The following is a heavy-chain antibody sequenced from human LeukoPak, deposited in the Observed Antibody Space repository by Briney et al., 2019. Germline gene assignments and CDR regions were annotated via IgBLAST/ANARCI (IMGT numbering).Heavy chain of an antibody. Sequence: SVKVSCKASGGTFSSYTISWVRQAPGQGLEWMGRIIPILGIANYAQKFQGRVTITADKSTSTAYMELSSLRSEDTAVYYCARDPGYSSGWYPFDYWGQGTLLTVSS. CDR3: ARDPGYSSGWYPFDY. CDR2: IIPILGIA. V-gene: IGHV1-69*04. CDR1: GGTFSSYT. D-gene: IGHD6-19*01. J-gene: IGHJ4*02.